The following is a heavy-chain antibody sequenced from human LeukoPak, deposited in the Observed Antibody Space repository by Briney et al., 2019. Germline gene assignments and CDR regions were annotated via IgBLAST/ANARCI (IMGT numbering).Heavy chain of an antibody. CDR3: AGSIAARGVVDY. J-gene: IGHJ4*02. Sequence: SETLSLTCTVSGGSISSYYWSWIRQPPEKGLEWIGYIYYSGSTNYNPSLKSRVTISVDTSKNQFSPKLSSVTAADTAVYYCAGSIAARGVVDYWGQGTLVTVSS. CDR2: IYYSGST. V-gene: IGHV4-59*01. D-gene: IGHD6-6*01. CDR1: GGSISSYY.